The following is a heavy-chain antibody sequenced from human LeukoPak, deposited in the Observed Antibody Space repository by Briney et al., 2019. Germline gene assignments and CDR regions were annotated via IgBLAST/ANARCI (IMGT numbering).Heavy chain of an antibody. J-gene: IGHJ4*02. CDR2: ISGSGGST. CDR1: GFTFSSYG. D-gene: IGHD1-26*01. CDR3: VKDGERYSGSYYFDY. V-gene: IGHV3-23*01. Sequence: GGTLRLSCAASGFTFSSYGMSWVRQAPGKGLEWVSAISGSGGSTYYADSVKGRFTISRDNSKNTLYLQMNSLRAEDTAVYYCVKDGERYSGSYYFDYWGQGTLVTVSS.